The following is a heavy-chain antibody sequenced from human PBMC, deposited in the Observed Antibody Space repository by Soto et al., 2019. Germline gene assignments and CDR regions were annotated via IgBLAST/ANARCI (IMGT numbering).Heavy chain of an antibody. CDR3: ASGQQLVRNY. V-gene: IGHV4-30-2*01. D-gene: IGHD6-13*01. Sequence: SETLSLTCAVSGGSISSGGYSWSWIRQPPGKGLEWIGYIYHSGSTYYNPSLKSRVTITVDRSKNQFSLKLSSVTAADTAVYYCASGQQLVRNYWGQGTLVTVSS. CDR2: IYHSGST. J-gene: IGHJ4*02. CDR1: GGSISSGGYS.